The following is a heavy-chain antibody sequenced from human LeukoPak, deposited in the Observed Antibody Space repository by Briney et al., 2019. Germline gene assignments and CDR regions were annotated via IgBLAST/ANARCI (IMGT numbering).Heavy chain of an antibody. D-gene: IGHD5-24*01. CDR3: ARGEMATFDY. V-gene: IGHV4-39*07. CDR1: GGSISSSGYY. CDR2: IYYSGST. Sequence: SETLSLTCTVSGGSISSSGYYWGWIRQPPGKGLEWIGSIYYSGSTYYNPSLKSRVTISVDTSKNQFSLKLSSVTAADTAVYYCARGEMATFDYWGQGTLVTVSS. J-gene: IGHJ4*02.